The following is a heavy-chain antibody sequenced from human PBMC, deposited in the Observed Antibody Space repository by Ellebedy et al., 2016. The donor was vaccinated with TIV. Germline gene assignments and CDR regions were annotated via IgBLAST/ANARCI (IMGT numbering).Heavy chain of an antibody. V-gene: IGHV3-30-3*01. CDR3: ASLWGVAGRETDY. Sequence: GGSLRLSCAASGFTFSSYAMHWVRQAPGKGLEWVAVISYDGSNKYYADSVKDRFTISRDNSKNTLYLQMNSLRAEDTAVYYCASLWGVAGRETDYWGQGTLVTVSS. CDR1: GFTFSSYA. CDR2: ISYDGSNK. J-gene: IGHJ4*02. D-gene: IGHD6-19*01.